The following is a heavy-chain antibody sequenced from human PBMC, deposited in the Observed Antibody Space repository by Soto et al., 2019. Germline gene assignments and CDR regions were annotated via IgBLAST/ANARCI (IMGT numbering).Heavy chain of an antibody. CDR3: ASGGNWFDP. V-gene: IGHV4-59*01. Sequence: SETLSLTCNVSGGSISNYYWTWVRQSPEKGLEWIGYMYYNGNINYNPSLKSRVTISIDMSKNQFSLTLKSVTAADTAVYYCASGGNWFDPWGQGVLVTVSS. D-gene: IGHD3-16*01. CDR1: GGSISNYY. J-gene: IGHJ5*02. CDR2: MYYNGNI.